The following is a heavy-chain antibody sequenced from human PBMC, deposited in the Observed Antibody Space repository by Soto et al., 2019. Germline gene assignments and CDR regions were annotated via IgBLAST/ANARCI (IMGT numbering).Heavy chain of an antibody. J-gene: IGHJ6*02. CDR3: TKGQSKLGTPHSAMDV. V-gene: IGHV3-23*01. Sequence: GESLKISCAASGFTFRTYALNWVRQAPGKGLEWVSSISASGGTTYYADSVKGRFTISRDNTKDMGFLQMGSLRAEDAALYRCTKGQSKLGTPHSAMDVWGRGTAVTVSS. D-gene: IGHD7-27*01. CDR2: ISASGGTT. CDR1: GFTFRTYA.